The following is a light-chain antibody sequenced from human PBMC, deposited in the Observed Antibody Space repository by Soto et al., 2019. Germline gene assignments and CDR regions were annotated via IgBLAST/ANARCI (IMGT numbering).Light chain of an antibody. CDR2: EVN. V-gene: IGLV2-8*01. CDR3: RSYGGTNNLL. CDR1: SSDVGAYKY. Sequence: QSALTQPPSASGSLGQSVTISCTGTSSDVGAYKYVSWYQQYPGKAPKLMIYEVNKRPSGIPDRFSGSKSGNTASLTVSGLQAEDEADYYCRSYGGTNNLLFGGGTKVTVL. J-gene: IGLJ2*01.